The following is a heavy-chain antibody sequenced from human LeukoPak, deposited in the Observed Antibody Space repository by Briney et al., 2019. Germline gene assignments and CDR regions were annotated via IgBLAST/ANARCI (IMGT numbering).Heavy chain of an antibody. Sequence: GGSLRLSCAASGFTFSSYWMHWVRQAPGKGLVWVSRINSDGSSTSYADSVKGRFTISRDNAKNTLYLQMNSLRAEDTAVYYCARTYYDLWSGYYTGVGSTEFDYWGQGTLVTVSS. V-gene: IGHV3-74*01. J-gene: IGHJ4*02. CDR1: GFTFSSYW. CDR3: ARTYYDLWSGYYTGVGSTEFDY. D-gene: IGHD3-3*01. CDR2: INSDGSST.